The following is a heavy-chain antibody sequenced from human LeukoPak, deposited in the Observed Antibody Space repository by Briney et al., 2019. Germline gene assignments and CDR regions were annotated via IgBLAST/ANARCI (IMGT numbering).Heavy chain of an antibody. Sequence: GGSPRLSCAASDCTLSGCGKHWVRQAPGKGLEWVGFMRYDGSKEYYVESVQGRFTISRDNSKNTLHLQMNGLRPEDTAVYYCARDRGSRRVGAWGQGTLFTVSS. J-gene: IGHJ5*02. D-gene: IGHD1-26*01. CDR3: ARDRGSRRVGA. V-gene: IGHV3-30*02. CDR2: MRYDGSKE. CDR1: DCTLSGCG.